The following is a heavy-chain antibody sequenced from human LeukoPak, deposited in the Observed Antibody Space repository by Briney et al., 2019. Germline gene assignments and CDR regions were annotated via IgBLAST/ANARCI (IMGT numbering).Heavy chain of an antibody. D-gene: IGHD3-22*01. CDR1: GFSVSTSY. V-gene: IGHV3-53*01. Sequence: GGSLRLSCAASGFSVSTSYMSWVRQAPGKGLEWVSVIYSGGNTYYADSVKGRFTISRDNSKNTLYLQMNSLRAEDTAVFYCARDPLYDSSGYYFDYWGQGTLVTVSS. CDR3: ARDPLYDSSGYYFDY. J-gene: IGHJ4*02. CDR2: IYSGGNT.